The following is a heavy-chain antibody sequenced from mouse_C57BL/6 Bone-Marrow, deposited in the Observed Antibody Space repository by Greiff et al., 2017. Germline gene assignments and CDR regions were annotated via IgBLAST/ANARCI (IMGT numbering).Heavy chain of an antibody. CDR3: ARWGIGY. CDR2: INPGSGGT. CDR1: GYAFTNYW. J-gene: IGHJ3*01. Sequence: VKLQESGAELVRPGTSVKVSCKASGYAFTNYWIEWVKQRPGQGLEWIGEINPGSGGTNYNDKFKGKATLTADTSSSTAYLQLISLTSEDSAVYCCARWGIGYWGQGTLVTVSA. V-gene: IGHV1-54*01.